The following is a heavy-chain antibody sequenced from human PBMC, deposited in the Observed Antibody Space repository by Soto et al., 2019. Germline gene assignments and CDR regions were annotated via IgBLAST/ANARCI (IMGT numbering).Heavy chain of an antibody. V-gene: IGHV4-34*01. Sequence: SETLSLTCAVYGGSFSGYYWSWIRQPPGKGLEWIGEINHSGSTNYNPPLKSRVTISVDTSKNQFSLKLSSVTAADTAVYYCARDLAAAINKFDPWGQGTLVTVSS. J-gene: IGHJ5*02. CDR3: ARDLAAAINKFDP. D-gene: IGHD6-13*01. CDR1: GGSFSGYY. CDR2: INHSGST.